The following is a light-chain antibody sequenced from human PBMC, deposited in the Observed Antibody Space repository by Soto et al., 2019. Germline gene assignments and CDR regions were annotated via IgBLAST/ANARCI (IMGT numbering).Light chain of an antibody. CDR1: QSVSSY. Sequence: EIFLTQSPDTLSLSPGERATLSCRATQSVSSYLAWYQQKPGQAPRLLIYGASTRATGIPARFSGSGSGTEFTLTISSLQSEDFAVYYCQQYNNWPPLTFGGGTKVDIK. CDR2: GAS. CDR3: QQYNNWPPLT. V-gene: IGKV3-15*01. J-gene: IGKJ4*01.